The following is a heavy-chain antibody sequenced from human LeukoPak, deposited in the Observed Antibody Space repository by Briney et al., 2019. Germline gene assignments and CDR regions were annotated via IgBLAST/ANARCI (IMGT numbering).Heavy chain of an antibody. J-gene: IGHJ6*02. CDR1: GFTFDDYA. V-gene: IGHV3-9*01. Sequence: PGGSLRLSCAASGFTFDDYAMHWVRHAPGKGLEWVSGISWNSGSIGYADSVKGRFTISRDNAKNSLYLQMNSLRAEDTALYYCAKGRYYYYYGMDVWGQGTTVTVSS. CDR3: AKGRYYYYYGMDV. CDR2: ISWNSGSI.